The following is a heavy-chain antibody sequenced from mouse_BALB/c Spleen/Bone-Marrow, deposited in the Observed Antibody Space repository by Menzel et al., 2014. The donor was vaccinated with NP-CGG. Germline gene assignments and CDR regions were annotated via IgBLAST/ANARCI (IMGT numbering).Heavy chain of an antibody. Sequence: EVQLVESGPSLVKPSQTLSLTCSVTGDSITSGYWNWIRKFPGNKLEYMGYISYSRSTYYNPSLKSRISITRDTSKNLYYLQLNSVTTKDTATYYCARSGSSGYHYYAMDYWGQGTSVTVSS. V-gene: IGHV3-8*02. CDR2: ISYSRST. CDR3: ARSGSSGYHYYAMDY. J-gene: IGHJ4*01. D-gene: IGHD3-1*01. CDR1: GDSITSGY.